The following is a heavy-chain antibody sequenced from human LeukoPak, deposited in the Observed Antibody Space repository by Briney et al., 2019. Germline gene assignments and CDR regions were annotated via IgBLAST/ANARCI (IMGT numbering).Heavy chain of an antibody. D-gene: IGHD6-19*01. J-gene: IGHJ4*02. CDR3: ARGRRAVDLDY. CDR2: ISYDGSNK. CDR1: GFTFSSYA. Sequence: HPGGSLRLSCAASGFTFSSYAMHWVRQAPGKGLEWVAVISYDGSNKYYADSVKGRFTISRDNSKNTLYLQMNSLRAEDTAVYYCARGRRAVDLDYWGQGTLVTVSS. V-gene: IGHV3-30-3*01.